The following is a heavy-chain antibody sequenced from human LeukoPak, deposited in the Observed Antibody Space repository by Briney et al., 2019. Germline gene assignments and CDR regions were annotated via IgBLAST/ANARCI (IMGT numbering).Heavy chain of an antibody. CDR1: GYSISSGYY. CDR3: ARAGYCSSTSCYSAWFDP. CDR2: IYHSGST. Sequence: SETLSLTCTVSGYSISSGYYWGWIRQPPGKGLEWIGSIYHSGSTYYNPSLKSRVTISVDTSKNQFSLKLSSVTAADTAVYYCARAGYCSSTSCYSAWFDPWGQGTLVAVSS. J-gene: IGHJ5*01. V-gene: IGHV4-38-2*02. D-gene: IGHD2-2*02.